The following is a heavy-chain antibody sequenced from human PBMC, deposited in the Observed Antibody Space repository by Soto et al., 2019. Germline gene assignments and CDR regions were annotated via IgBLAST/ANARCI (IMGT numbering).Heavy chain of an antibody. J-gene: IGHJ4*02. CDR2: INPNNGGT. CDR1: GYFFTSYY. Sequence: ASVKVSCKTSGYFFTSYYIHWVRQAPGQGLEWMGWINPNNGGTNSAQKFQGRVTMTSDTSINTAYMEITSLRSDDTALYYCARDVTYGGGSFSLGLWGQGTLVTVSS. V-gene: IGHV1-2*02. D-gene: IGHD3-10*01. CDR3: ARDVTYGGGSFSLGL.